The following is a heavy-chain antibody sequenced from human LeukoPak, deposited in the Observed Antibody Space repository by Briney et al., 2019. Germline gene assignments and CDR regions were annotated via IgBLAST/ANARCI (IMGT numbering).Heavy chain of an antibody. V-gene: IGHV4-59*08. CDR1: GGSISSYY. J-gene: IGHJ4*02. CDR2: IYYSGST. D-gene: IGHD4-17*01. Sequence: KPSETLSLTCTVSGGSISSYYWSWIRQPPGKGLEWIGYIYYSGSTNYNPSPKSRVTISVDTSKNQFSLKLSSVTAADTAVYYCARRGLMDYALNYWGQGTLVTVSS. CDR3: ARRGLMDYALNY.